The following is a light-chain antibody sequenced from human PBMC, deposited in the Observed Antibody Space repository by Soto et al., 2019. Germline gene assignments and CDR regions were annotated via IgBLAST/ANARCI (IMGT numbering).Light chain of an antibody. CDR1: QNVNNR. J-gene: IGKJ1*01. Sequence: EIVMTQSPAMLSVSPGERATLSCRASQNVNNRLAWYQQKAGQPPRLLIYGASTRATGIPASLSGSGSGTEFTLTISSLQSEDIADYYCQHCNSWHLLFGQGNKVEIK. V-gene: IGKV3-15*01. CDR3: QHCNSWHLL. CDR2: GAS.